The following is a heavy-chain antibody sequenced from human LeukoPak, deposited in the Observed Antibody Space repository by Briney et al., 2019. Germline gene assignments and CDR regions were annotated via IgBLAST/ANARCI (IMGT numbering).Heavy chain of an antibody. CDR3: ARDLLGVVPAAISGSPDY. D-gene: IGHD2-2*01. CDR2: ISYDGSNK. V-gene: IGHV3-30*03. Sequence: GGSLRLSCAASGFTFSSYSMNWVRQAPGKGLEWVAVISYDGSNKYYADSVKGRFTISRDNSKNTLYLQMNSLRAEDTAVYYCARDLLGVVPAAISGSPDYWGQGTLVTVSS. CDR1: GFTFSSYS. J-gene: IGHJ4*02.